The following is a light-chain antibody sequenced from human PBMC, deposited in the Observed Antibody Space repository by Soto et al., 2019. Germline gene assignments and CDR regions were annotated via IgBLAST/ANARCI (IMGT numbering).Light chain of an antibody. CDR2: GVS. Sequence: VMLTQSPGTLSLSTGERATLSCMASQIIRSSYFAWYQKKPGQAPRLLVYGVSSRATDVTDRFSGSGSGTDFPLTISRLEPEDFAVYYCQQYTDSRTFGQGTKVDVK. V-gene: IGKV3-20*01. CDR1: QIIRSSY. CDR3: QQYTDSRT. J-gene: IGKJ1*01.